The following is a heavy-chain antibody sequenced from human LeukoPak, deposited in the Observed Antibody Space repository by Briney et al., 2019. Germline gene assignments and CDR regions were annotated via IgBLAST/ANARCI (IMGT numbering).Heavy chain of an antibody. CDR2: ISSSGSTI. V-gene: IGHV3-48*03. D-gene: IGHD3-22*01. CDR3: ARDYYDSSGYREGKQYYFDY. CDR1: GFTFSSYE. J-gene: IGHJ4*02. Sequence: GGSLRLSCAASGFTFSSYEMNWGRQAPGKGLGGVSYISSSGSTIYYADSVKGRFTISRDNAKNSLYLQMNRLRAEDTAVYYCARDYYDSSGYREGKQYYFDYWGQGTLVTVSS.